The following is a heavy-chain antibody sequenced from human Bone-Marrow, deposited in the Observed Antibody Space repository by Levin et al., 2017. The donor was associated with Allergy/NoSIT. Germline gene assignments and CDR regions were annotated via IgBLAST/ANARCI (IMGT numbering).Heavy chain of an antibody. D-gene: IGHD2-2*01. V-gene: IGHV3-33*01. CDR3: ARVNQGLWDIVLVDEIYGMDV. J-gene: IGHJ6*02. CDR1: GFTFSSYG. CDR2: IWYDGSNK. Sequence: GESLKISCAASGFTFSSYGMHWVRQAPGKGLEWVAVIWYDGSNKYYADSVKGRFTISRDNSKNTLYLQMNSLRAEDTAVYYCARVNQGLWDIVLVDEIYGMDVWGQGTTVTVSS.